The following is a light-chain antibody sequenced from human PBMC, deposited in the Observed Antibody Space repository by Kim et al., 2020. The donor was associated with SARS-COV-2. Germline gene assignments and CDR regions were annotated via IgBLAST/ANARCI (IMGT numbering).Light chain of an antibody. CDR1: QSVTSN. CDR2: GAS. Sequence: PGERATLSCRASQSVTSNLAWYQQKPGQAPRLLIYGASTRATGIPARFSGSGSGTEFTLTISSLQSEDFAVYYCQQYNNWLGTFGQGTKVEIK. J-gene: IGKJ1*01. CDR3: QQYNNWLGT. V-gene: IGKV3-15*01.